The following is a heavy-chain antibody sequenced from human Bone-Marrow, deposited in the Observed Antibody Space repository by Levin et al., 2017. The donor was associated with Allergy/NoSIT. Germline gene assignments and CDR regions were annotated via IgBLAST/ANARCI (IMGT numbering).Heavy chain of an antibody. D-gene: IGHD2-2*01. CDR3: ARHIVIIPAAIRKGAFDV. Sequence: PGESLKISCATSGFNFRDSAMSWVRQVPGKGLEWVSSIRTKDATTYYADSVKGRFTISRDNSKDTLHLQMNSLTAADTALYYCARHIVIIPAAIRKGAFDVWGQGTMVAVSS. V-gene: IGHV3-23*01. J-gene: IGHJ3*01. CDR2: IRTKDATT. CDR1: GFNFRDSA.